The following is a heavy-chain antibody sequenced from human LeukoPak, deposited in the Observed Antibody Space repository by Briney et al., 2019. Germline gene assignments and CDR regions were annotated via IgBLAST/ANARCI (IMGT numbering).Heavy chain of an antibody. Sequence: SETLSLTCTVSGGSISSSSYYWGWIRQPSGKGLEWIGSSYYNGNTYYNPSLKTRVTISVDTSKNQFSLKLSSVTAADTAVYYCARPGGYSYGYVFDIWGQGTMVTVSS. V-gene: IGHV4-39*01. CDR2: SYYNGNT. CDR3: ARPGGYSYGYVFDI. D-gene: IGHD5-18*01. CDR1: GGSISSSSYY. J-gene: IGHJ3*02.